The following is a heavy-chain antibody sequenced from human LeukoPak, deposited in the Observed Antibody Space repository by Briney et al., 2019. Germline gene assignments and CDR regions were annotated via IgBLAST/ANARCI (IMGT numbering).Heavy chain of an antibody. CDR1: GYXFTGYY. Sequence: ASVKVSCKASGYXFTGYYIHWVRQAPGQGLEWMGWINPNSGGTNYAQKFQGRVTMTRDTSISTAYMELSRLRSDDTAVYYCARGPPRMITFGGVIVTLSFDYWGQGTLVTVSS. D-gene: IGHD3-16*02. J-gene: IGHJ4*02. CDR2: INPNSGGT. V-gene: IGHV1-2*02. CDR3: ARGPPRMITFGGVIVTLSFDY.